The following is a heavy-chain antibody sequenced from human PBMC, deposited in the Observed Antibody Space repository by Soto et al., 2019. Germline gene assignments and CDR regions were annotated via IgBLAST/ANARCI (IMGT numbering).Heavy chain of an antibody. J-gene: IGHJ2*01. CDR3: ATAHGSGTKAGWYFDL. D-gene: IGHD3-10*01. V-gene: IGHV3-30*03. CDR2: ISYDGSNK. CDR1: GFTFSSYG. Sequence: QVQLVESGGGVVQPGRSLRLSCAASGFTFSSYGMHWVRQAPGKGLEWVAVISYDGSNKYYEDSVKGPFTISGDNSKNALFLQMNCLGAEDTAVYYCATAHGSGTKAGWYFDLCGRGTLVTVSS.